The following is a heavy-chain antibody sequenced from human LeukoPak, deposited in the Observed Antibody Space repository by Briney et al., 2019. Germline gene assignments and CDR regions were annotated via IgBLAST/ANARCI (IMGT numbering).Heavy chain of an antibody. J-gene: IGHJ6*03. CDR3: ARGGGPIVVVAANENYYYMDV. Sequence: ASVKVSCKASGYTFINYGISWVRQTPGQGLEWVGWINPYNGNRNYAQKVQGRVTMTTDTFTSTAFMELRSLRSDDTAVYYCARGGGPIVVVAANENYYYMDVWGKGTTVTVSS. V-gene: IGHV1-18*01. CDR2: INPYNGNR. D-gene: IGHD2-21*02. CDR1: GYTFINYG.